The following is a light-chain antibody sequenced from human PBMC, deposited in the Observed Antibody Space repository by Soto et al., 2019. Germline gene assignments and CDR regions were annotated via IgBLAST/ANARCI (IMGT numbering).Light chain of an antibody. V-gene: IGKV3-20*01. CDR3: QQYGSSTYT. CDR2: GAS. CDR1: QSVSRSY. Sequence: EIVLTQSPGTVSLSPRERDTLSCRASQSVSRSYLAWYQLKPGQAPRLIIYGASSRATGIPDRFSGSGSGTDYTLTINRLEPEDFAVYYCQQYGSSTYTFGQGTKLEIK. J-gene: IGKJ2*01.